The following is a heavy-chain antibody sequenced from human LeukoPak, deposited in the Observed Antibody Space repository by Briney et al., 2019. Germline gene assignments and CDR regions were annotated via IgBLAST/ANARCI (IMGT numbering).Heavy chain of an antibody. CDR3: ASLGYCRVDDCHRPR. J-gene: IGHJ4*02. CDR2: IYHTGYT. V-gene: IGHV4-4*02. Sequence: SGTLSLTCAVSGGSISTGNWWTWVRQPPGKGLEWIGEIYHTGYTNYNPSLKSRVTISVDKSKNQFSLRLSSVTAADTAVYYCASLGYCRVDDCHRPRWGQGALVTVSS. D-gene: IGHD2-15*01. CDR1: GGSISTGNW.